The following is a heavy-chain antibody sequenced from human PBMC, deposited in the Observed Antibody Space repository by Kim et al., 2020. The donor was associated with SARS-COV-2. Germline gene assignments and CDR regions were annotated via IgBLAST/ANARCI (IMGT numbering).Heavy chain of an antibody. CDR3: ARGAWFGARDDAFDI. V-gene: IGHV4-61*02. Sequence: PSLKSRVTISVDTSKNQFSLKLSSVTAADTAVYYCARGAWFGARDDAFDIWGQGTMVTVSS. J-gene: IGHJ3*02. D-gene: IGHD3-10*01.